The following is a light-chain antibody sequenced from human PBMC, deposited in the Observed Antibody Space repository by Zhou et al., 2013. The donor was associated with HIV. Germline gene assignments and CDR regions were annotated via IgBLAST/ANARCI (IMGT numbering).Light chain of an antibody. J-gene: IGKJ2*01. CDR1: HTISANY. CDR2: GAS. V-gene: IGKV3-20*01. CDR3: QQYANSPQT. Sequence: LAPGERATLSCRASHTISANYLAWYQQKPGQAPRLLVYGASTRATGIPDRFTGSGSGTDFTLTFTTLGPEDFAVYYCQQYANSPQTFGQGTKVEIK.